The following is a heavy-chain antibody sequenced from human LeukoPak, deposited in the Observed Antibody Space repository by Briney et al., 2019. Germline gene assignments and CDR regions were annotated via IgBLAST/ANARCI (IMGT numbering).Heavy chain of an antibody. CDR2: INPDSGGT. CDR3: AREFRSNYNDAFDL. CDR1: GYTVAAQY. V-gene: IGHV1-2*02. D-gene: IGHD3-10*01. J-gene: IGHJ3*01. Sequence: GASVKVSCKASGYTVAAQYFHWVRQAPGQRLEWMGWINPDSGGTHFAQKFQGRVTMTRDTSISTADMELSRLRFDDTAVYYCAREFRSNYNDAFDLWGQGTLVTVSS.